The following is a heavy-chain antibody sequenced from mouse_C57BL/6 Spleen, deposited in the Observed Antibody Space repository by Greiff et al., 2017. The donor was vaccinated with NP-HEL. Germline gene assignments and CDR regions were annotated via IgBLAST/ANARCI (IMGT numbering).Heavy chain of an antibody. CDR2: IYPGDGDT. Sequence: LVESGPELVKPGASVKISCKASGYAFSSSWMNWVKQRPGKGLEWIGRIYPGDGDTNYNGKFKGKATLTADKSSSTAYMQLSSLTSEDSAVYFCARCPLTGTGFAYWGQGTLVTVSA. CDR3: ARCPLTGTGFAY. CDR1: GYAFSSSW. V-gene: IGHV1-82*01. D-gene: IGHD4-1*01. J-gene: IGHJ3*01.